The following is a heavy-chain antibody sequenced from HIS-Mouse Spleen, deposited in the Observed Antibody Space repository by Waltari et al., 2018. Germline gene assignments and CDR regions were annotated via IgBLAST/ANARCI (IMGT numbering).Heavy chain of an antibody. J-gene: IGHJ1*01. CDR2: INHSGST. Sequence: QVQLQQWGAGLLKPSETLSLTCAVYGGSFSGYYWSWIRQPPGKGVGWSGEINHSGSTNYTPSLKSRVTISVDTSKNQFSLKLSSVTAADTAVYYCARGALRGSYYWGEYFQHWGQGTLVTVSS. V-gene: IGHV4-34*01. CDR1: GGSFSGYY. CDR3: ARGALRGSYYWGEYFQH. D-gene: IGHD1-26*01.